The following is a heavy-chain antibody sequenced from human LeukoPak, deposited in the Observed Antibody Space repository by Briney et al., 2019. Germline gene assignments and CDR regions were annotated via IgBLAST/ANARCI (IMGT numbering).Heavy chain of an antibody. CDR3: ARGPNSNWSGLDF. D-gene: IGHD6-6*01. Sequence: AGGSLRLSCAASGFTFSSYAMHWARQAPGKGLEWVAVISYDGSNKYYADSVKGRFTISRDNAKNTLYLQVNNLRAEDTAVYYCARGPNSNWSGLDFWGQGTLLTVSS. CDR2: ISYDGSNK. J-gene: IGHJ4*02. CDR1: GFTFSSYA. V-gene: IGHV3-30*04.